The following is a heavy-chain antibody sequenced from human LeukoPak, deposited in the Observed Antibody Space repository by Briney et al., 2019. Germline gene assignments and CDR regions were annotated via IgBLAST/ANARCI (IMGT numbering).Heavy chain of an antibody. CDR2: FHYSGST. J-gene: IGHJ4*02. CDR1: GGSISSYY. D-gene: IGHD3-10*01. CDR3: ARVNSMIRGVIDS. Sequence: RAETLSLTCTVSGGSISSYYWSWIRQPPGKGLEWIGYFHYSGSTNYNPSLKSRVTMSLDTSKNQFSLKLNSVTAADTAVYFCARVNSMIRGVIDSWGQGTLVTVSS. V-gene: IGHV4-59*01.